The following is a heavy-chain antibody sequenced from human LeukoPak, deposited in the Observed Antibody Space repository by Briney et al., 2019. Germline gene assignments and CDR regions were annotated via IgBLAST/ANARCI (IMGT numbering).Heavy chain of an antibody. CDR2: MNPNSGNT. V-gene: IGHV1-8*01. Sequence: ASVKVSCKASGCTFTSYDVNWVRQATGQGLEWMGWMNPNSGNTGFAQKFQGRVTMTTNTSISTAYMELSSLTSDDTAVYYCARGLRRGVYWFDPWGQGTLVTVSS. D-gene: IGHD3-10*01. J-gene: IGHJ5*02. CDR1: GCTFTSYD. CDR3: ARGLRRGVYWFDP.